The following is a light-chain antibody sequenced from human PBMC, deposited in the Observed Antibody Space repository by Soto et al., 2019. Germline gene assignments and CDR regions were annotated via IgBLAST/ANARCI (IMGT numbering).Light chain of an antibody. Sequence: DIKMTHSPSTLSASEGDRVTIACRASQSITNWLAWYQQKPGKAPNLLIYKASSLESGVPSRFSGSESGSEFTLTITSLQPDDFANYYCQQYSTYPYNFGQGTKLEIK. V-gene: IGKV1-5*03. CDR2: KAS. CDR3: QQYSTYPYN. CDR1: QSITNW. J-gene: IGKJ2*01.